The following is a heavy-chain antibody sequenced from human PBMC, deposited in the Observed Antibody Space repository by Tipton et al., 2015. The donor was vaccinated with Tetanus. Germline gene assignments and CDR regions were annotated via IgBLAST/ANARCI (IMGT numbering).Heavy chain of an antibody. CDR1: GGSMSTYY. Sequence: TLSLTCTVSGGSMSTYYWSWIRQPPGKGLEWIGYVYYTGSTDYNPSLKSRVTISVDTSKSQFSLRLTSVPAADTAVYYCARSKLLWFGESLSGFDSWGQGTLVTVSA. CDR2: VYYTGST. D-gene: IGHD3-10*01. J-gene: IGHJ4*02. CDR3: ARSKLLWFGESLSGFDS. V-gene: IGHV4-59*01.